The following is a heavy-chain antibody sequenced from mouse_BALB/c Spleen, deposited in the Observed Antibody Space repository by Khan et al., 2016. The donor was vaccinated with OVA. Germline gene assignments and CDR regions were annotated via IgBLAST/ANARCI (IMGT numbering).Heavy chain of an antibody. V-gene: IGHV1-7*01. CDR1: GYTFTSYW. CDR3: ANHGSSSAWLTY. CDR2: INPSTGYT. J-gene: IGHJ3*01. Sequence: VELVESGAELAKPGASVKMSCKASGYTFTSYWMHWVKQRPGQGLEWIGYINPSTGYTEYNQRFKGKATLTADKSSSTAYMQLSSLTSEESAVYYCANHGSSSAWLTYWGQGTLVTVSA. D-gene: IGHD1-1*01.